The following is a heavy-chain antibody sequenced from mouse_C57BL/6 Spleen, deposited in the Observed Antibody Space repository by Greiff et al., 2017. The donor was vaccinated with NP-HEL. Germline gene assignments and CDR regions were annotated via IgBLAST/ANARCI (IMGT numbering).Heavy chain of an antibody. J-gene: IGHJ3*01. CDR2: ISDGGSYT. D-gene: IGHD4-1*01. Sequence: EVHLVESGGGLVKPGGSLKLSCAASGFTFSSYAMSWVRQTPEKRLEWVATISDGGSYTYYPDNVKGRFTISRDNAKNNLYLQMSHLKSEDTAMYYCARGGTGTAWFAYWGQGTLVTVSA. V-gene: IGHV5-4*01. CDR3: ARGGTGTAWFAY. CDR1: GFTFSSYA.